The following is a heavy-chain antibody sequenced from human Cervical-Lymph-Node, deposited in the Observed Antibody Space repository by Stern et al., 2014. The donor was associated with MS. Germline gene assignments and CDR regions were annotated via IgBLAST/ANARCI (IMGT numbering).Heavy chain of an antibody. D-gene: IGHD3-3*01. CDR3: AKDPPLGVLREGGYKYFDVDV. Sequence: VQLVESGAEVKKPGSSVKVSCKASGGTLSSLAISWVRQAHGQGLEWMGGIIPTFNTAAYAQKFQGRVTITADKSTNTVYMEVSSLRPEDTAVYYCAKDPPLGVLREGGYKYFDVDVWGQGTPVTVSS. CDR2: IIPTFNTA. J-gene: IGHJ6*02. CDR1: GGTLSSLA. V-gene: IGHV1-69*06.